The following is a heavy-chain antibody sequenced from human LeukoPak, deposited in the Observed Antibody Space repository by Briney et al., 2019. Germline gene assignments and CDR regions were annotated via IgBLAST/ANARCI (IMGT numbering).Heavy chain of an antibody. CDR3: AMAYCGGDCYSRRPDAFDI. J-gene: IGHJ3*02. CDR2: IYSGGST. V-gene: IGHV3-53*01. Sequence: PGGSLRLSCAACGFTVSSNYMSWVRQAPGKGLEWVSVIYSGGSTYYADSVKGRFTISRDNSKNTLYLQMNSLRAEDTAVYYCAMAYCGGDCYSRRPDAFDIWGQGTMVTVSS. D-gene: IGHD2-21*02. CDR1: GFTVSSNY.